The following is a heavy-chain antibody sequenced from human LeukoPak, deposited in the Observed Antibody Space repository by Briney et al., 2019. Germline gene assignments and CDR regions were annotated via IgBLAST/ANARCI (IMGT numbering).Heavy chain of an antibody. Sequence: GGSLRLSCAASGFTLSSHWMTWVRQAPGKGMEWVANINQDGSAKYYVDSVRGRFTISRDNAKNSMHLQMNSLRAEDTAVYCCARWEIRGTAHQLDYWGQGTLVTVSS. CDR3: ARWEIRGTAHQLDY. V-gene: IGHV3-7*01. D-gene: IGHD1-14*01. CDR2: INQDGSAK. J-gene: IGHJ4*02. CDR1: GFTLSSHW.